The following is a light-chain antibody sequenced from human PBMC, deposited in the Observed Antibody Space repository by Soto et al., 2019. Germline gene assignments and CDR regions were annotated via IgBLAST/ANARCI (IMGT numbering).Light chain of an antibody. CDR1: SSDVGAYNY. CDR2: EVS. Sequence: QSTLTQPPSASGSPGQSVTISCTGSSSDVGAYNYVAWYQQHPGKGPKLMIYEVSKRPAGVPDRFSGSKTGNTASLTVSGLQAEDEADYYCSSYAGSNNYVFGTGTKVTVL. J-gene: IGLJ1*01. V-gene: IGLV2-8*01. CDR3: SSYAGSNNYV.